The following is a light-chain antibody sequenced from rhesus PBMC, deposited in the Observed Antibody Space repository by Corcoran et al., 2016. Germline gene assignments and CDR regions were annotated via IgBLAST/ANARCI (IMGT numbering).Light chain of an antibody. Sequence: DIQMTQSPSSVSASVGDRVAITCRASQDIRTYLAWYQQKPGKAPRLLVNYATTLQSGVPSRFSGSGSGTEFTLTISGMQPEDFATYYCQQYNDLVTFGGGTKVEIK. CDR3: QQYNDLVT. CDR1: QDIRTY. CDR2: YAT. V-gene: IGKV1-25*01. J-gene: IGKJ4*01.